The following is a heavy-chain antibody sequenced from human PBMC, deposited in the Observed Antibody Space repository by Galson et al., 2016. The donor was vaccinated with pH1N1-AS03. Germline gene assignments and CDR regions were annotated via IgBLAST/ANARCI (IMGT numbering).Heavy chain of an antibody. CDR3: GRTVTENVYYSGLDV. CDR2: ISYDGNNK. CDR1: GFTFSGYA. Sequence: SLRLSCAASGFTFSGYAMHWVRQAPGKGLEWLAVISYDGNNKYYSDSVKGRFSISRDNFKNTLYLQMNSLRGEDAAVYYCGRTVTENVYYSGLDVWGQGTTVTVSS. V-gene: IGHV3-30*04. J-gene: IGHJ6*02. D-gene: IGHD2-21*02.